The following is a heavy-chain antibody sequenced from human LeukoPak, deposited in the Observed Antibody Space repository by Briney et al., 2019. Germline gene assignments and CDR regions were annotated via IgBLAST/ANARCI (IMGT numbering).Heavy chain of an antibody. CDR2: IIPIFGTA. CDR1: GGTFSSYA. V-gene: IGHV1-69*05. CDR3: AGSYCSSTSCYARSPVRYYYYYYMDV. Sequence: SVKVSCKASGGTFSSYAISWVRQAPGQGLEWMGGIIPIFGTANYAQKFQGRVTITTDESTSTAYMELSSLRSEDTAEYYCAGSYCSSTSCYARSPVRYYYYYYMDVWGKGTTVTVSS. J-gene: IGHJ6*03. D-gene: IGHD2-2*01.